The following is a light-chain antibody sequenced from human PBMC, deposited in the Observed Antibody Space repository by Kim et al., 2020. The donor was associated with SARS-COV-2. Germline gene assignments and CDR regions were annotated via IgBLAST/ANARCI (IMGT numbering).Light chain of an antibody. Sequence: VSPGQTASITCSGDKLGDKYACWYQQKQGQSPVLVIYQDSKRPSGIPERFSGSNSGNTATLTISGTQAMDEADYYCQAWDRTTVVFGGGTQLTVL. J-gene: IGLJ2*01. CDR2: QDS. CDR3: QAWDRTTVV. V-gene: IGLV3-1*01. CDR1: KLGDKY.